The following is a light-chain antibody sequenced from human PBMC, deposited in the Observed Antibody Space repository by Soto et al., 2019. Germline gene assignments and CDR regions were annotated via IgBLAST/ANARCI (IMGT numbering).Light chain of an antibody. Sequence: EIVMTQSPATLSVAPGERSTLSCMASQSVRSNLAWYQQKPGRAPRLLMYGASNRVTGVPARFSGSGSGTDFTLTISSVQSEDFAIYYCQQYDHWPPYNCGQGTKGDIK. CDR2: GAS. CDR3: QQYDHWPPYN. V-gene: IGKV3-15*01. CDR1: QSVRSN. J-gene: IGKJ2*01.